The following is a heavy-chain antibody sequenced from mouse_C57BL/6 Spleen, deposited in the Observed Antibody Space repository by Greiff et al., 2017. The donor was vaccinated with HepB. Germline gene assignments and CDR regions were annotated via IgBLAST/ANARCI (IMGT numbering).Heavy chain of an antibody. Sequence: QVQLQQPGAELVRPGSSVKLSCKASGYTFTSYWMHWVKQRPIQGLEWIGNIDPSDSETHYNQKFKDKATLTVDKSSSTAYMQLSSLTSEDSAVYYCARERRDYDEDYWGQGTTLTVSS. J-gene: IGHJ2*01. D-gene: IGHD2-4*01. CDR3: ARERRDYDEDY. CDR2: IDPSDSET. V-gene: IGHV1-52*01. CDR1: GYTFTSYW.